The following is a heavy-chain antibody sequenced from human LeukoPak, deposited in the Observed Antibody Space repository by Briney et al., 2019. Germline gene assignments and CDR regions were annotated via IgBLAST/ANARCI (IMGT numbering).Heavy chain of an antibody. J-gene: IGHJ4*02. CDR2: ISYDGSNK. CDR1: GFTFSSYA. Sequence: PGRSLRLSCAASGFTFSSYAMHWVRQAPGKGLEWVAVISYDGSNKYYADSVKGRFTISRDNSKNTLYLQMNSLRAEDTAVYYCAREYGSGSLDYWGQGTLVTVSS. V-gene: IGHV3-30*04. D-gene: IGHD3-10*01. CDR3: AREYGSGSLDY.